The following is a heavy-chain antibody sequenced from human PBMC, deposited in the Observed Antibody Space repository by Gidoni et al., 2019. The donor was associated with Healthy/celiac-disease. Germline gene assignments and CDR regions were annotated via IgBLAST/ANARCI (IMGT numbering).Heavy chain of an antibody. V-gene: IGHV3-66*02. CDR1: GFTVSSNY. CDR3: AVGAAAGREDYHYGMDV. D-gene: IGHD6-13*01. J-gene: IGHJ6*02. CDR2: IYSGGST. Sequence: EVQLVESGGGLVQPGGSLRLSCAASGFTVSSNYMSWVRQAPGKGLEWVSVIYSGGSTYYADSVKGRFTISRDNSKNTLYLQMNSLRAEDTAVYYCAVGAAAGREDYHYGMDVWGQGTTVTVSS.